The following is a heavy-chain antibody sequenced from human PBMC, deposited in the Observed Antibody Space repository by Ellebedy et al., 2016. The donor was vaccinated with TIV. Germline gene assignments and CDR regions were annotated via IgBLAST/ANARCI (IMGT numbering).Heavy chain of an antibody. CDR3: ATSAVGHSHGYYFDY. CDR1: GFTFSSYD. D-gene: IGHD3-22*01. J-gene: IGHJ4*02. V-gene: IGHV3-30*03. CDR2: ISYDGTTK. Sequence: PGGSLRLSCAASGFTFSSYDMHWVRLAPGKGLEWVTLISYDGTTKYNADSVRGRFTISSDISKNTVYLQMNNLRGDDTALYYCATSAVGHSHGYYFDYWGQGTLVTVSA.